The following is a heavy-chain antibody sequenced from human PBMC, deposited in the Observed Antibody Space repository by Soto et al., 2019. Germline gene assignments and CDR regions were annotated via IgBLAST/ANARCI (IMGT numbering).Heavy chain of an antibody. D-gene: IGHD5-18*01. J-gene: IGHJ3*02. V-gene: IGHV4-59*01. CDR3: ARDLGGLYSYGPDAFDI. CDR2: IYYSGST. CDR1: GGSISSYY. Sequence: LSLTCTVSGGSISSYYWSWIRQPPGKGLEWIGYIYYSGSTNYNPSLKSRVTISVDTSKNQFSLKLSSATAADTAVYYCARDLGGLYSYGPDAFDIWGQGTMVTVSS.